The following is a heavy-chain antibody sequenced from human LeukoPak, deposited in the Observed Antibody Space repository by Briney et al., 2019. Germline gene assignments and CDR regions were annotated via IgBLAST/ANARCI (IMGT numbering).Heavy chain of an antibody. Sequence: GGSLRLSCAASGFTFSNYAMHWVRQAPGKGLERVAVFSYDGSNKYYVDSVKGRFTISRDNSKNTLYLQMNSLRAEDTAVYYCAKEAVGGSGSYYTFDYWGQGTLVTVSS. J-gene: IGHJ4*02. V-gene: IGHV3-30*18. CDR3: AKEAVGGSGSYYTFDY. D-gene: IGHD3-10*01. CDR2: FSYDGSNK. CDR1: GFTFSNYA.